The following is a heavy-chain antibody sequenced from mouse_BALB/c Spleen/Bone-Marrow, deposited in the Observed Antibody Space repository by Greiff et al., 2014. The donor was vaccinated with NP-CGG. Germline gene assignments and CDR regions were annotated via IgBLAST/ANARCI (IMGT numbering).Heavy chain of an antibody. CDR2: INPGTDYT. V-gene: IGHV1-7*01. CDR1: GYTFTSYW. CDR3: ARYDYGTKRAWFAY. D-gene: IGHD1-1*01. Sequence: QVQLQQSGPELAKPGASVKMSCKASGYTFTSYWMHWLKRRPGQGLEWIGYINPGTDYTEYNQKFKDKATLTADTSSTTAYMQLSSLTSEDSAVYYCARYDYGTKRAWFAYWGQGTLITVSA. J-gene: IGHJ3*01.